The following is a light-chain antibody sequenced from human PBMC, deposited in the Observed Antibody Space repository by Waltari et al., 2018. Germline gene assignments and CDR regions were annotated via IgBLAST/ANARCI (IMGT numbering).Light chain of an antibody. CDR1: SRDVGGYNY. CDR3: SSYTSSSTL. Sequence: QSALTQPASVSGSPGQSITISCTGTSRDVGGYNYVSRYQQPPGKAPKLMIYEVSNRPSGVSNRFSGSKSGNTASLTISGLQAEDEADYYCSSYTSSSTLFGTGTKVTVL. V-gene: IGLV2-14*01. J-gene: IGLJ1*01. CDR2: EVS.